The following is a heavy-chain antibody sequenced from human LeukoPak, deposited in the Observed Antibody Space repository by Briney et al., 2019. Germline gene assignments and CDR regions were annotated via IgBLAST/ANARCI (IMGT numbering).Heavy chain of an antibody. CDR1: GFTFSSYG. CDR3: ARGWGSNVYASAFDV. J-gene: IGHJ3*01. V-gene: IGHV3-33*01. Sequence: GGSLRLSCAASGFTFSSYGMHWVRQAPGKGLEWVTVIWHDGSHKDYADSVKGRFTISRDNSKNTLYLQMNDLRAEDTAVYYCARGWGSNVYASAFDVWGQGTMVTVSS. CDR2: IWHDGSHK. D-gene: IGHD3-16*01.